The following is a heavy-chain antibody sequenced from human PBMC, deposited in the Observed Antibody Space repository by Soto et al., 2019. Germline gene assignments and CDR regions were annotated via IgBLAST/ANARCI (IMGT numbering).Heavy chain of an antibody. V-gene: IGHV1-69*08. J-gene: IGHJ5*02. CDR2: IIPILGIA. D-gene: IGHD3-10*01. Sequence: QVQLVQSGDEVKKPGSSVKVSCKASGGTFSSYTISWVRQAPGQGLEWMGRIIPILGIANYAQKFQGRVTITADKYTSTAYMELSSLRSEDTGVYYCAIETMVRGLAGNWFDPWRQGTLVTVSS. CDR1: GGTFSSYT. CDR3: AIETMVRGLAGNWFDP.